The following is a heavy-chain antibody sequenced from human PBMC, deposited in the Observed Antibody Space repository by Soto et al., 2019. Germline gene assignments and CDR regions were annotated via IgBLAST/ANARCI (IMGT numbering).Heavy chain of an antibody. CDR1: GFSITSSGYY. D-gene: IGHD3-10*01. Sequence: QVQLQESGPGLVKPSQTLSLTCSVSGFSITSSGYYWHWIRQVPGKGLEWIGYVYYGGKTYYRPSLKSRIAISVDTSKNQLSLKMTSTTAADTAVYFCAYGLGSPYYFHSWGQGTLVTVSS. J-gene: IGHJ4*02. CDR2: VYYGGKT. CDR3: AYGLGSPYYFHS. V-gene: IGHV4-31*03.